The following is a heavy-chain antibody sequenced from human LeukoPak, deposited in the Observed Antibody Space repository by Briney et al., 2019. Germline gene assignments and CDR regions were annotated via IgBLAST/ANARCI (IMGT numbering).Heavy chain of an antibody. J-gene: IGHJ3*02. V-gene: IGHV3-48*04. CDR1: GFTFSTYS. CDR2: ITSSSSTI. CDR3: AKDMHYDSSGYEGAFDI. Sequence: GGSLRLSCAASGFTFSTYSMNWVRQAPGKGLEWVSYITSSSSTIYYADSVKGRFTISRDNAKDSLYLQMNSLRAEDTALYYCAKDMHYDSSGYEGAFDIWGQGTMVTVSS. D-gene: IGHD3-22*01.